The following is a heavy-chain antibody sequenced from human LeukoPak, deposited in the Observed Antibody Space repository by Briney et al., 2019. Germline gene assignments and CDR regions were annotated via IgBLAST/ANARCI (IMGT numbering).Heavy chain of an antibody. Sequence: GGSLRLSCAASGLTVNSNYMNWVRPAPGKGLQWVSVIYSGGTTYYADSVKGRFTISRDNSKNTLYLRMNSLRAEDTAVYYCARALLVRNGYNYSPNYFDYWGQGTLVTVSS. CDR1: GLTVNSNY. CDR3: ARALLVRNGYNYSPNYFDY. CDR2: IYSGGTT. J-gene: IGHJ4*02. D-gene: IGHD5-24*01. V-gene: IGHV3-53*01.